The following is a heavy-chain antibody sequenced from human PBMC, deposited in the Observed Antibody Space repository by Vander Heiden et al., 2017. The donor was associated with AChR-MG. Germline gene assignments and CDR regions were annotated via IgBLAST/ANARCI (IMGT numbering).Heavy chain of an antibody. CDR1: GYTFTGHF. CDR3: ARAGRPFDY. CDR2: INPKSGGT. D-gene: IGHD1-26*01. J-gene: IGHJ4*02. Sequence: QVQLVQSGAAVKMPGASVQVCCKTSGYTFTGHFMHWVRQAPGQGLEWMGWINPKSGGTNYAQKFQGRVTMTRDTSFSTAYMELRRLRSDDTAVYYCARAGRPFDYWGQGTLVTVSS. V-gene: IGHV1-2*02.